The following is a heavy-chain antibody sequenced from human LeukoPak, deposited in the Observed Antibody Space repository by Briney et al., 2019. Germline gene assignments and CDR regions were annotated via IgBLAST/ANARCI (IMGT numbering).Heavy chain of an antibody. V-gene: IGHV4-34*01. Sequence: PSETLSLTCAVYGGSFSGYYWSWIRQPPGKGLEWIGEINHSGSTKYHPSLKSRVTISVDTSKKQFSLKMSSVTAADAAVYYCASLWDQGNDAFDIWGQGTMVTVSS. CDR3: ASLWDQGNDAFDI. J-gene: IGHJ3*02. CDR1: GGSFSGYY. CDR2: INHSGST. D-gene: IGHD1-26*01.